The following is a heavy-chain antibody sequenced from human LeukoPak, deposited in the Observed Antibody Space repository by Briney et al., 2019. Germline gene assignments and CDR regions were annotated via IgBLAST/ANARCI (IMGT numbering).Heavy chain of an antibody. V-gene: IGHV3-7*01. D-gene: IGHD2-21*01. CDR3: AGESVDVRHRDAFDI. CDR1: GFTFSSYW. CDR2: IEQDGSEK. Sequence: PGGSLRLSCAASGFTFSSYWMSWVRQAPGKGLEWVANIEQDGSEKYYVDSVKGRFTISRDNAKNSLYLQMNSLRAEDTAIYYCAGESVDVRHRDAFDIWGQGTKVTVSS. J-gene: IGHJ3*02.